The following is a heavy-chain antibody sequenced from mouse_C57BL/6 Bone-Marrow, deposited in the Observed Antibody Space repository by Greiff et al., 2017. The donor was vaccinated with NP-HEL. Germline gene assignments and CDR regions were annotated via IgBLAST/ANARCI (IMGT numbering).Heavy chain of an antibody. Sequence: QVQLQQPGAELVKPGASVKMSCKASGYTFTSYWITWVKQRPGQGLEWIGDIYPGSGSTNYNEKFKSKATLTVDTASSTAYMQLSSLTSEDSAVYYCARKGRRDYAMDYWGQGTSVTVSS. CDR1: GYTFTSYW. V-gene: IGHV1-55*01. CDR2: IYPGSGST. CDR3: ARKGRRDYAMDY. J-gene: IGHJ4*01.